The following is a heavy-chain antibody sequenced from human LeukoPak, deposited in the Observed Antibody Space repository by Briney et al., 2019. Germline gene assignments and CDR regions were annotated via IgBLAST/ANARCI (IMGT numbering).Heavy chain of an antibody. D-gene: IGHD1-14*01. V-gene: IGHV1-24*01. CDR2: FDPEDGET. J-gene: IGHJ4*02. Sequence: SVKVSCKVSGYTLSEISMHWVRQAPGKGLEWMGGFDPEDGETIYAQKFQGRVTMTEDTSTDTAYMEVTSLRSEDTAVYYCATSPGFDYWGQGTLVTVSS. CDR3: ATSPGFDY. CDR1: GYTLSEIS.